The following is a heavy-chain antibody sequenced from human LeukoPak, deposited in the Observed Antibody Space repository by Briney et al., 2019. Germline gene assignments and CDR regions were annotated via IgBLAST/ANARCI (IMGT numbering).Heavy chain of an antibody. V-gene: IGHV3-73*01. J-gene: IGHJ6*02. CDR2: IRNKANNYAT. Sequence: GESLKLSCAASGFTFSGSAVHWVRQASGKGLEWVGRIRNKANNYATAYAASVQGRFTISRDDSENTAYLQMNSLKTEDTAVYYCTRLAPDGSPCGMDVWGQGTTVTVSS. CDR1: GFTFSGSA. D-gene: IGHD5-24*01. CDR3: TRLAPDGSPCGMDV.